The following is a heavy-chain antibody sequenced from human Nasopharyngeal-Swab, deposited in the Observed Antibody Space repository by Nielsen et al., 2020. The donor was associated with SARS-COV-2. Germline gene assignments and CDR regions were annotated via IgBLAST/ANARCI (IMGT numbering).Heavy chain of an antibody. V-gene: IGHV3-23*01. Sequence: GESLKISCAASGFTFSSYAMSWVRQAPGKGLEWVSAISGSGGSTYYADSVKGRLTISRDNSKNTLYLQMNSLRAEDTAVYYCATRSGYYGSGSFYDYWGQGTLVTVSS. CDR1: GFTFSSYA. D-gene: IGHD3-10*01. J-gene: IGHJ4*02. CDR2: ISGSGGST. CDR3: ATRSGYYGSGSFYDY.